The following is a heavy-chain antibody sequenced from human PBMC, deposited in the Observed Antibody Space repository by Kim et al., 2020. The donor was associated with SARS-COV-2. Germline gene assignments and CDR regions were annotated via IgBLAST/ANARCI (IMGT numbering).Heavy chain of an antibody. CDR1: GFTFSSYA. CDR3: ARDGPCSGIRCWNSKEYYYYYYGMDV. CDR2: ISYDGSNK. D-gene: IGHD3-10*02. V-gene: IGHV3-30*04. Sequence: GGSLRLSCAASGFTFSSYAMHWVRQAPGKGLEWVAVISYDGSNKYYADSVKGRFTISRDNSKNTLYLQMNSLRAEDTAVYYCARDGPCSGIRCWNSKEYYYYYYGMDVWGQGTTVTVSS. J-gene: IGHJ6*02.